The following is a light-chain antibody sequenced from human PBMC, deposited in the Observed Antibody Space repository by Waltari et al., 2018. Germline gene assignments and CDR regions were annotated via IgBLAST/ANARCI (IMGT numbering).Light chain of an antibody. CDR2: LES. CDR1: ESLLPNNGFTY. Sequence: DLVMTQSPLSLPVTPGESASISCRSSESLLPNNGFTYVDWYVQKPGQSPQLLIYLESNRVSGVPVRFSGSGSGTDFTLKISRVAAEDVGVYYSMQGLQSHRTFGQGTKVEIK. J-gene: IGKJ1*01. CDR3: MQGLQSHRT. V-gene: IGKV2-28*01.